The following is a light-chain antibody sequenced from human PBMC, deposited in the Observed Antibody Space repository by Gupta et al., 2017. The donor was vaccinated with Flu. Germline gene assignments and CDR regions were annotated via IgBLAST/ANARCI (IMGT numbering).Light chain of an antibody. CDR2: EDN. CDR1: TSNIGNSY. J-gene: IGLJ2*01. V-gene: IGLV1-51*02. Sequence: QSVLAQPPSVSAAPGQTVNISCSGSTSNIGNSYVSWYQVLPGAAPKLLIYEDNKRRPGIPDRLSGSKSGTSASLGITGLQTGDEAVYYCGTWDSRLSAVVFGGGTKLTVL. CDR3: GTWDSRLSAVV.